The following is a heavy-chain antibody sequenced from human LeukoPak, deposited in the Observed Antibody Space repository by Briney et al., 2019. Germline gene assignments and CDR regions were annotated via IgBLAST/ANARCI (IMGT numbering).Heavy chain of an antibody. Sequence: SETLSLTCTVSGDSISTYYWSWIRQPTGKGLEWIGHIYTSGTTNYNPSLQSRVTMSLDTSKNQFSLKQSSVTAADAAVYYCARGAGVAVGATISWGQGTLVTVSS. CDR2: IYTSGTT. J-gene: IGHJ5*02. CDR3: ARGAGVAVGATIS. CDR1: GDSISTYY. V-gene: IGHV4-4*07. D-gene: IGHD6-19*01.